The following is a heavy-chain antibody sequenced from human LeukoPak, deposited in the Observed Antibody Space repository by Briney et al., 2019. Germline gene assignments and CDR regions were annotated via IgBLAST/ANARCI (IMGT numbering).Heavy chain of an antibody. D-gene: IGHD3-22*01. CDR1: GFTVSSNY. CDR2: IYSGDNT. CDR3: ARAGYYDSSGYYGHLDY. J-gene: IGHJ4*02. Sequence: GGSLRLSCAASGFTVSSNYMSWVRQAPGKGLEWVSLIYSGDNTYYADSAKGRFTISRDNSKNTLYLQMNSLRAEDTAVYYCARAGYYDSSGYYGHLDYWGQGTLVTVSS. V-gene: IGHV3-53*01.